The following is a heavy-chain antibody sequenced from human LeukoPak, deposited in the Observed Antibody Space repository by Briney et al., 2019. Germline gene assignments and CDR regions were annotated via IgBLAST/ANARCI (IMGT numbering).Heavy chain of an antibody. D-gene: IGHD4-11*01. CDR2: IIPISGTV. Sequence: GASVKVSCKAPGGIFNHYGLSWVRQAPGQGLEWLGVIIPISGTVNYAQRFQGRVTLTADESTRTVYTELSSLTSGDSAVYYCARPLPSYSLSWSRGDAFDIWGQGTTVTV. J-gene: IGHJ3*02. V-gene: IGHV1-69*13. CDR3: ARPLPSYSLSWSRGDAFDI. CDR1: GGIFNHYG.